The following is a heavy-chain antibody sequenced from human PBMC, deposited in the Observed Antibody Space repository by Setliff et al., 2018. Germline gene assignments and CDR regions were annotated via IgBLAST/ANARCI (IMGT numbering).Heavy chain of an antibody. D-gene: IGHD3-22*01. Sequence: SETLSLTCVVSGYSISSGYYWGWIRQAPGKGLEWIASIYRSGSTYYNPSLKSRVTISVDTSKNQFPLKLSSVTASDTAVYYCARQLCSSGYCYATTFDYWGQGTLVTVSS. CDR1: GYSISSGYY. CDR3: ARQLCSSGYCYATTFDY. J-gene: IGHJ4*02. V-gene: IGHV4-38-2*01. CDR2: IYRSGST.